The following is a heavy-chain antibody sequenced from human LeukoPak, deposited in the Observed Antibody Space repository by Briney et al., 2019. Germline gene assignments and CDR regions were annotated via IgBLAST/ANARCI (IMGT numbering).Heavy chain of an antibody. J-gene: IGHJ4*02. CDR3: ARQIASAGSAGFDF. CDR2: IYSTGST. Sequence: SETLSLTCTVSGGSISSYYWSWIRQPAGKGLEWIGRIYSTGSTNYNPSLKSRVTMSVDTSKNQFSLRLRSVTAADTAVYYCARQIASAGSAGFDFWGQGALVTVSS. D-gene: IGHD6-13*01. V-gene: IGHV4-4*07. CDR1: GGSISSYY.